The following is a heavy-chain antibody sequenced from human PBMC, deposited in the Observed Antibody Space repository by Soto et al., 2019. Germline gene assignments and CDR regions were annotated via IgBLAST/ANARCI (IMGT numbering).Heavy chain of an antibody. V-gene: IGHV3-74*01. D-gene: IGHD2-15*01. J-gene: IGHJ4*02. CDR1: GFTFRSYW. CDR3: VRTSLVVAAATREDY. CDR2: INSDGSST. Sequence: EVQLVESGGGLVQPGESLRLSCAASGFTFRSYWMHWVRQAPGKGLVWVSRINSDGSSTSYAGSVKGRFTISRDNAKNTLYLQMNSLRAEDTAVYYCVRTSLVVAAATREDYWGQATLVTVSS.